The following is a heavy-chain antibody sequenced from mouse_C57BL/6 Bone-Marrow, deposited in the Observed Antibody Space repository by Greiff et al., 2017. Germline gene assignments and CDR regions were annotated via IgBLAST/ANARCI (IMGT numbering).Heavy chain of an antibody. CDR1: GYTFTDYY. Sequence: VQLQQSGPVLVKPGASVKMSCKASGYTFTDYYMNWVKQSHGKSLEWIGVINPYNGGTSYNQKFKGKATLTVDKSSSTAYMELNSLTSEDSAVYYCAREGLRIAYWGQGTLVTVSA. J-gene: IGHJ3*01. D-gene: IGHD2-2*01. CDR2: INPYNGGT. CDR3: AREGLRIAY. V-gene: IGHV1-19*01.